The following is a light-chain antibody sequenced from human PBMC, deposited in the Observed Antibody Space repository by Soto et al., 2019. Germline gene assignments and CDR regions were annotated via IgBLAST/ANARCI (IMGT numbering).Light chain of an antibody. CDR3: QRCGSSPWT. Sequence: EIVLTQSPGTLSLSPGERATLSCRASQSVYNNYLAWYQQKPGQAPRLLIYGASSRATGIPDRFSGSGSGTDFTLTISRLEPEDFAVYYCQRCGSSPWTFGQGTKVEIK. V-gene: IGKV3-20*01. CDR1: QSVYNNY. CDR2: GAS. J-gene: IGKJ1*01.